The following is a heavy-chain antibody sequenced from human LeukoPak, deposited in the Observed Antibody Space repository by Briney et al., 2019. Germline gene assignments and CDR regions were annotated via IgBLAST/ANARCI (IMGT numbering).Heavy chain of an antibody. D-gene: IGHD2-8*02. CDR1: GETFRDNF. Sequence: SETLSLTCAVYGETFRDNFWNWIRQPPGKGLEWIGEINHSGSSNYNPSLKSRVAISVDTSKNQFSLTLKSVTAADTAVYFCARGHRGVLYYLDVWSRGGLATISS. V-gene: IGHV4-34*01. CDR3: ARGHRGVLYYLDV. J-gene: IGHJ4*02. CDR2: INHSGSS.